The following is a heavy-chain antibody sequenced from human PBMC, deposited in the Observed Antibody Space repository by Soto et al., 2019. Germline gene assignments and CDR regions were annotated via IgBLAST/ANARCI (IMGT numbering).Heavy chain of an antibody. Sequence: ASVKVSCKASGYTFTGYYMHWVRQAPGQGLEWMGWINPNSGGTNYAQKFQGRVTMTRDTSISTAYMELSRLRSDDTAVYYCARAPVEDCTNGVCFYYFDYWGQGTLVTVS. CDR2: INPNSGGT. CDR1: GYTFTGYY. V-gene: IGHV1-2*02. CDR3: ARAPVEDCTNGVCFYYFDY. J-gene: IGHJ4*02. D-gene: IGHD2-8*01.